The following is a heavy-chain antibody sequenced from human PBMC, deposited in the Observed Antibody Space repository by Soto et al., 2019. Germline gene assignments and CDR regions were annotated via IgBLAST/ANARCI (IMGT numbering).Heavy chain of an antibody. CDR2: IWYDGSNK. Sequence: GGSLRLSCAASGFTFSSYGMHWVRQAPGKGLEWVAVIWYDGSNKYYADSVKGRFTISRDNSKNTLYLQMNSLRAEDTAVYYCARDSSGWYVMDYYYGMDVWGQGTTVTVS. J-gene: IGHJ6*02. CDR3: ARDSSGWYVMDYYYGMDV. D-gene: IGHD6-19*01. CDR1: GFTFSSYG. V-gene: IGHV3-33*01.